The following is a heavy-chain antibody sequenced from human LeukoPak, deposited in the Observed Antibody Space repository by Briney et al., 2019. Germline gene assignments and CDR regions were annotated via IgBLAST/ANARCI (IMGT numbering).Heavy chain of an antibody. CDR3: ARGEDYGTNSFDY. CDR2: ITTSGRTI. D-gene: IGHD4-17*01. J-gene: IGHJ4*02. Sequence: GGSLRLSCAASGFTFSSYEMNWGRQAPGKGLEWVSYITTSGRTIYYADSVKGRFTISRDNAKSSLYLQMNSLRAEDTAVYYCARGEDYGTNSFDYWGQGTLVTVSS. CDR1: GFTFSSYE. V-gene: IGHV3-48*03.